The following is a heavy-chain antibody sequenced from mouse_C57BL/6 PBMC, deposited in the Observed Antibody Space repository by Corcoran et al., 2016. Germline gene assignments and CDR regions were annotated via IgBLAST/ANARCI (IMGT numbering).Heavy chain of an antibody. J-gene: IGHJ3*01. CDR1: GYTFTDYY. CDR3: ASQSFAY. CDR2: IYPGSGNT. V-gene: IGHV1-76*01. Sequence: QVQLKQSGAELVRPGASVKLSCKASGYTFTDYYINWVKQRPGQGLEWIARIYPGSGNTYYNEKFKGKATLTAEKSSSTAYMQLSSLTSEDSAVYFCASQSFAYWGQGTLVTVSA.